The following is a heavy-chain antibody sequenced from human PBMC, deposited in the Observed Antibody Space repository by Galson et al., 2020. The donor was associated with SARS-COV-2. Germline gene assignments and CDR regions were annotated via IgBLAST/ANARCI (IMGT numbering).Heavy chain of an antibody. D-gene: IGHD3-22*01. V-gene: IGHV4-38-2*02. CDR3: ARQGVNMIVLVTVPGWYFDL. CDR2: VYPSGTT. CDR1: GYSVSTTNY. J-gene: IGHJ2*01. Sequence: SETLSLTCTVSGYSVSTTNYWGWVRQPPGRGLELIGSVYPSGTTYYNPSLKSRVTISVDTSKNQFSLRLDSVTAADTALYYCARQGVNMIVLVTVPGWYFDLWGRDTLVTVSS.